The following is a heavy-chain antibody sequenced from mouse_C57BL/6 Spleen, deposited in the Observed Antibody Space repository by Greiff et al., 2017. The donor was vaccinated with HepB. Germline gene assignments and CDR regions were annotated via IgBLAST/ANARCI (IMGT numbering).Heavy chain of an antibody. J-gene: IGHJ4*01. CDR2: ISSGGDYI. Sequence: EVKLVESGEGLVKPGGSLKLSCAASGFTFSSYAMSWVRQTPEKRLEWVAYISSGGDYIYYAETVKGRFTISRDNAGNTLYRQMSGQKSEDTAMYYCTPGYAMDYWGQGTSVTVAA. CDR1: GFTFSSYA. CDR3: TPGYAMDY. V-gene: IGHV5-9-1*02.